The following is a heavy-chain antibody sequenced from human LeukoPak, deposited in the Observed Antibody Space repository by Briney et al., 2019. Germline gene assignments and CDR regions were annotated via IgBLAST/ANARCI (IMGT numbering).Heavy chain of an antibody. J-gene: IGHJ4*02. CDR1: GGSISSHY. CDR2: IYYSGST. CDR3: ARVAGYCTNGVCYPDY. V-gene: IGHV4-59*11. D-gene: IGHD2-8*01. Sequence: PETLSLTCTVSGGSISSHYWSWIRQPPGKGLEWIGYIYYSGSTNYNPSLKSRVTISVDTSKNQFSLKLSSVTAADTAVYYCARVAGYCTNGVCYPDYWGQGTLVTVSS.